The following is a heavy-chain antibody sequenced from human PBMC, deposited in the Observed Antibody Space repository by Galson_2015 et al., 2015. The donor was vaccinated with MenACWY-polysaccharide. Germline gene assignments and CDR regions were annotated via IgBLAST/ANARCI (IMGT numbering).Heavy chain of an antibody. CDR1: GFTFSDYP. V-gene: IGHV3-11*01. CDR2: TSGSGSAT. Sequence: SLRLSCAASGFTFSDYPLNWVRQTPGKGLEWLAYTSGSGSATYFADSVKGRFIISRDNAKNSLYLQMNSLRAEDTAVYFCARDPRGARSSCFDNWGQGIQVTVSS. J-gene: IGHJ4*02. D-gene: IGHD3-10*01. CDR3: ARDPRGARSSCFDN.